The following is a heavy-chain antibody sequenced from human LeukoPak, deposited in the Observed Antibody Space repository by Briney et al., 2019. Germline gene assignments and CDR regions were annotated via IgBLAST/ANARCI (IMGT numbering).Heavy chain of an antibody. Sequence: SETLSLTCTVSGGSISSSSYYWGWIRQPPGKGLEWIGSIYYSGSTYYNPSLKSRVTISVDTSKNQLSLKLSSVTAADTAVYYCARTLSRWDPFDYWGQGTLVTVSS. V-gene: IGHV4-39*07. CDR3: ARTLSRWDPFDY. CDR2: IYYSGST. J-gene: IGHJ4*02. D-gene: IGHD1-26*01. CDR1: GGSISSSSYY.